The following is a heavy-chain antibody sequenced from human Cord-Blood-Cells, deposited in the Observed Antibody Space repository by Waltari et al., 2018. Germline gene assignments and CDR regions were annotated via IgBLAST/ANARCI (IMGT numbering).Heavy chain of an antibody. Sequence: EVQLVESGGGLIQPGGSLRLSFAASGFTVRSNYMRWVRQAPGKGLGWVSVIYSGGSTYYADSVKGRFTISRDNSKNTLYLQMNSLRAEDTAMYYCARADGVYDAFDIWGQGTMVTVSS. J-gene: IGHJ3*02. CDR1: GFTVRSNY. CDR2: IYSGGST. CDR3: ARADGVYDAFDI. D-gene: IGHD6-13*01. V-gene: IGHV3-53*01.